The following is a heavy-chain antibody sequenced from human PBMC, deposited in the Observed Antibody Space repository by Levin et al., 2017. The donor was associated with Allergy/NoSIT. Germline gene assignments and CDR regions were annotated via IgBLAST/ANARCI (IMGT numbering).Heavy chain of an antibody. CDR2: ISGSGGST. CDR3: AKEDGGFGELFSYYYYYGMDV. CDR1: GFTFSSYA. J-gene: IGHJ6*02. V-gene: IGHV3-23*01. D-gene: IGHD3-10*01. Sequence: GGSLRLSCAASGFTFSSYAMSWVRQAPGKGLEWVSAISGSGGSTYYADSVKGRFTISRDNSKNTLYLQMNSLRAEDTAVYYCAKEDGGFGELFSYYYYYGMDVWGQGTTVTVSS.